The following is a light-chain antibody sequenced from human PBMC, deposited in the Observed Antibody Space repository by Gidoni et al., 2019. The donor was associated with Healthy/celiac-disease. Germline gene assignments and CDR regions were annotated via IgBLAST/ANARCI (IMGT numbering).Light chain of an antibody. CDR2: WAS. J-gene: IGKJ1*01. Sequence: DIVMTQSPDSLAVSLGERATINCKSSQSVFYSPNNKNYLAWYQQKPGQPPKLLIYWASTRESGVPDRFSGSGFGADFTLTISSLQAEDVAVYYCQQYFSPPWTFGQGTKVEIK. CDR3: QQYFSPPWT. CDR1: QSVFYSPNNKNY. V-gene: IGKV4-1*01.